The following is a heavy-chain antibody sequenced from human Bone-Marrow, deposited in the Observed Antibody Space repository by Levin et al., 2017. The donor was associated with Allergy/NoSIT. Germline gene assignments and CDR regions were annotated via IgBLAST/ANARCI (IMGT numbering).Heavy chain of an antibody. V-gene: IGHV4-31*03. Sequence: SETLSLTCTVSGGSISIGGYYWSWIRQHPVKGLEWIGFIYYTGTTYYNPSLKSRVSISVDTSENQFSLKLSSVTAADTAVYYWARLRYLEWKIFDSWGLGTLVTVSS. J-gene: IGHJ4*02. D-gene: IGHD3-3*01. CDR3: ARLRYLEWKIFDS. CDR1: GGSISIGGYY. CDR2: IYYTGTT.